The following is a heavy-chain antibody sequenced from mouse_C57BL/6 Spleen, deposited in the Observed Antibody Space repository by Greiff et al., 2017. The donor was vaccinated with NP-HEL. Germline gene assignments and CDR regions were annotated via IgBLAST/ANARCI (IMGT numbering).Heavy chain of an antibody. J-gene: IGHJ4*01. CDR2: INPSSGYT. V-gene: IGHV1-4*01. Sequence: VQLQQSGAELARPGASVKMSCKASGYTFTSYTMHWVKQRPGQGLEWIGYINPSSGYTKYNQKFKDKATLTADKSSNTAYMQLSSLTSEDSAVYYCASPITSVVATGAMDYWGQGTSVTVSS. CDR1: GYTFTSYT. D-gene: IGHD1-1*01. CDR3: ASPITSVVATGAMDY.